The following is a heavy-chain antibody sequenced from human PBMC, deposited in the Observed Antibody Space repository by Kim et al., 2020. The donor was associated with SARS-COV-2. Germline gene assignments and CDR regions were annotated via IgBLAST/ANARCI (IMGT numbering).Heavy chain of an antibody. Sequence: SVKGRFTISRDDSKNTLYLQMSSLRAEDTAVYYCARAAYSSSSGGLSFDYWGQGTLVTVSS. CDR3: ARAAYSSSSGGLSFDY. J-gene: IGHJ4*02. V-gene: IGHV3-53*01. D-gene: IGHD6-6*01.